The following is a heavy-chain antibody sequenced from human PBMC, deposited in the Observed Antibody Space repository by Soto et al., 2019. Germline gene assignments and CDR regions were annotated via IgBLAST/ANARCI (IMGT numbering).Heavy chain of an antibody. CDR2: IYWDDDT. CDR1: GFSFSADGVG. J-gene: IGHJ3*01. Sequence: HITLKESGPTLVKPTQTLTLTCIFSGFSFSADGVGVGWIRQPPGKTLAWLALIYWDDDTRYRPSLKSRLTITKDSATNQVVLTMTNMDPLDTATYYCAHAFGGTSWPNDAFDVWGQGTVVTVS. D-gene: IGHD3-16*01. V-gene: IGHV2-5*02. CDR3: AHAFGGTSWPNDAFDV.